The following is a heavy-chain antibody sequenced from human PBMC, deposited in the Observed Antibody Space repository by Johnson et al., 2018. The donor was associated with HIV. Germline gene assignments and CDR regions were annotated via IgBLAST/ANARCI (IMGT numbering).Heavy chain of an antibody. V-gene: IGHV3-7*03. D-gene: IGHD3-22*01. CDR1: GFTFSSYW. J-gene: IGHJ3*02. CDR2: IKQDGSEK. Sequence: VQLVESGGGLVQPGGSLRLSCAASGFTFSSYWMSWVRQAPGKGLEWVANIKQDGSEKYYVDSVKGRFTISRDNAKNSLHLQMNSLRAEDTALYYCARVIGYDSSGKAFDIWGRGTMVTVSS. CDR3: ARVIGYDSSGKAFDI.